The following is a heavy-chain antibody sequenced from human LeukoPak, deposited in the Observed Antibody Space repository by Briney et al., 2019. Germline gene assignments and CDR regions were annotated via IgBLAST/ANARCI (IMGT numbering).Heavy chain of an antibody. Sequence: SVKVSRKASGGTFSSYAISWVRQAPGQGLEWMGGIIPIFGTANYAQKFQGRVTITADKSTSTAYMELSSLRSEDTAVYYCARDPSDIVAPGVWGQGTLVTVSS. V-gene: IGHV1-69*06. J-gene: IGHJ4*02. CDR1: GGTFSSYA. CDR3: ARDPSDIVAPGV. D-gene: IGHD5-12*01. CDR2: IIPIFGTA.